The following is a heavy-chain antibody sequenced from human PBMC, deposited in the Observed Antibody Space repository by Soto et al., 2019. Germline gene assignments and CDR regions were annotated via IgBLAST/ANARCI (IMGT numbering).Heavy chain of an antibody. V-gene: IGHV4-59*01. J-gene: IGHJ4*02. Sequence: QVQLQESGPGLVKPSETLSLNCTVSGGPISSYYWSWIRQSPGQGLEWIGYIYYSGSTNYNPSLKSRVTISVDTSKNQISLELSSVTAADTAVYYCARGSSGWPPRLDYWGQGTLVTVSS. CDR1: GGPISSYY. D-gene: IGHD6-19*01. CDR2: IYYSGST. CDR3: ARGSSGWPPRLDY.